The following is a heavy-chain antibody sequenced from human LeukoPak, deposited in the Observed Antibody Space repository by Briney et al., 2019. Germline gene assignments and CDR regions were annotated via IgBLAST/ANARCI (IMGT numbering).Heavy chain of an antibody. J-gene: IGHJ4*02. CDR3: AKDGGSAIVVVIRYYFDY. Sequence: GGSLRLSCAASGFTFSNYATGWVRQAPGKGLEWVSTISGSGGSTYYADSVKGRFTISRDNSKNTLYLQMNSLRAEDTAVYYCAKDGGSAIVVVIRYYFDYWGQGTLVTVSS. CDR1: GFTFSNYA. D-gene: IGHD3-22*01. V-gene: IGHV3-23*01. CDR2: ISGSGGST.